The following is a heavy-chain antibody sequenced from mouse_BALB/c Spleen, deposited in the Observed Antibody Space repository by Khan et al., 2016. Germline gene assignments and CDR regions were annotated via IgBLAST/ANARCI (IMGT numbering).Heavy chain of an antibody. Sequence: EVQLVESGPSLVKPSQTLSLTCSVPGVSITSGYWNWIRKFPGKRLEYMGYITYSGTTYYNPSLKSRISITRDTSKNHYYLQLNSVTTDDTATCYWGRDDGSSPFHYWGQGTTLTVSS. CDR3: GRDDGSSPFHY. J-gene: IGHJ2*01. V-gene: IGHV3-8*02. CDR1: GVSITSGY. D-gene: IGHD1-1*01. CDR2: ITYSGTT.